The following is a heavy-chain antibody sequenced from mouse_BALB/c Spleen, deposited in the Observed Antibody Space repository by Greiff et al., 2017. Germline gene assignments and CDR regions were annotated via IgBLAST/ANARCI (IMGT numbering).Heavy chain of an antibody. CDR1: GFAFSSYD. D-gene: IGHD3-2*01. CDR2: ISSGGGST. V-gene: IGHV5-12-1*01. Sequence: EVMLVESGGGLVKPGGSLKLSCAASGFAFSSYDMSWVRQTPEKRLEWVAYISSGGGSTYYPDTVNGRFTISRDNAKNTLYLQMSSLKSEDTAMYYCARHDSSGQYYAMDYWGQGTSVTVSS. CDR3: ARHDSSGQYYAMDY. J-gene: IGHJ4*01.